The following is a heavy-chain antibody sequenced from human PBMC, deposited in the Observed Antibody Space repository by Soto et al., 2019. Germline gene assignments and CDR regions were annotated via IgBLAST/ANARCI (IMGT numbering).Heavy chain of an antibody. D-gene: IGHD6-13*01. CDR2: IDPSDSYT. J-gene: IGHJ4*02. CDR1: GYDFNTYW. V-gene: IGHV5-10-1*01. Sequence: PGESLKISCKASGYDFNTYWISWVRQKPGKGLEWMGRIDPSDSYTNYSPSFQGHVTVSADKSISTVFLHWSSLTASDTAIYFCAARGRVAAARTLDSWGQGTLVTVSS. CDR3: AARGRVAAARTLDS.